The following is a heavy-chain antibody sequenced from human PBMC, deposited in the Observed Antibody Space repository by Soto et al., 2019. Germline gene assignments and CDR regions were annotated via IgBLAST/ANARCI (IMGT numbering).Heavy chain of an antibody. CDR1: GITISNYP. CDR3: VKDDGGYPSTAPH. Sequence: EVQLLESGGGLVQPGGSLRLSCAASGITISNYPMSWVRQAPGKGLDWVSGISGSGDRTYYADSAKGRFTISKDISRHSLCLQLESLGVEDTAVYFCVKDDGGYPSTAPHWGQGTLVTVSS. J-gene: IGHJ4*02. V-gene: IGHV3-23*01. D-gene: IGHD3-22*01. CDR2: ISGSGDRT.